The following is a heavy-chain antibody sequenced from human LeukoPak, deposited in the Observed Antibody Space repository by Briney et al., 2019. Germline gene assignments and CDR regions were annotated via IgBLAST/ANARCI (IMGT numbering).Heavy chain of an antibody. CDR2: ISAYNGNT. CDR3: ARVVPYYYGSGSLNDY. CDR1: GYTFTSYG. Sequence: GASVKVSCKASGYTFTSYGISWVRQAPGEGLEWMVWISAYNGNTNYAQKLQGRVTMTTDTSTSTAYMELRSLRSDDTAVYYCARVVPYYYGSGSLNDYWGQGTLVTVSS. J-gene: IGHJ4*02. V-gene: IGHV1-18*01. D-gene: IGHD3-10*01.